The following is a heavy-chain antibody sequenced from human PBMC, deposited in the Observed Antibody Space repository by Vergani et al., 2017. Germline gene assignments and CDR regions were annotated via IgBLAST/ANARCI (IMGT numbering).Heavy chain of an antibody. CDR1: GGSISSGAYY. V-gene: IGHV4-30-4*08. CDR2: IYYSGST. CDR3: AIDISVGYYDSSGYLNAFDI. D-gene: IGHD3-22*01. J-gene: IGHJ3*02. Sequence: QVQLQESGPGLVKPSQTLSLTCTVSGGSISSGAYYWSWIRQPPGKGLEWIGYIYYSGSTYYNPSLKSRVTISVDTSKNQFSLKLSSVTAADTAVYYCAIDISVGYYDSSGYLNAFDIWSQGSMVTVSS.